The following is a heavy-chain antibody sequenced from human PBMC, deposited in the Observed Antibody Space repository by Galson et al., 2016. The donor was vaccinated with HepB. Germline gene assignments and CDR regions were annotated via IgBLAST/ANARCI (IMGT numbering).Heavy chain of an antibody. J-gene: IGHJ4*02. CDR1: GFTVSNNY. D-gene: IGHD4-17*01. Sequence: SLRLSCAASGFTVSNNYMTWVRQAPGKGLEYVSVIYSGGTKYYADSVKGRFTISRDNSQNSLFLQMNALRAGDTAVYFCVRGVYGDHGWFDYWGQGTLVTVSS. V-gene: IGHV3-66*02. CDR3: VRGVYGDHGWFDY. CDR2: IYSGGTK.